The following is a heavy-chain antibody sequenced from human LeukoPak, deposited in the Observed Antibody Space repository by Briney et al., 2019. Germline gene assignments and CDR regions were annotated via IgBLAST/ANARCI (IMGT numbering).Heavy chain of an antibody. J-gene: IGHJ2*01. CDR2: INHSGST. V-gene: IGHV4-34*01. CDR1: GGSFSGYY. CDR3: ARLRGYSYGYSGYWYFDL. D-gene: IGHD5-18*01. Sequence: SETLSLTCAVYGGSFSGYYWSWIRQPPGKGLEWIGEINHSGSTNYNPSLKSRVTISVDTSKNQFSLKLSSVTAADTAVYYCARLRGYSYGYSGYWYFDLWGRGTLVTVSS.